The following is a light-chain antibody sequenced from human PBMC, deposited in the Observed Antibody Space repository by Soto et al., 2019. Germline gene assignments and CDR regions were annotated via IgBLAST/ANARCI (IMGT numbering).Light chain of an antibody. CDR1: QSVSSSY. Sequence: EIVLTQSPGALSLSPGERATLSCRASQSVSSSYLAWYQQKPGQAPSLLIYGASSRATGIPDRFSGSGSGTDFTLTISRLEAEDFAVYYCQQYGSSPRTFGQGTKLEIK. CDR3: QQYGSSPRT. J-gene: IGKJ1*01. CDR2: GAS. V-gene: IGKV3-20*01.